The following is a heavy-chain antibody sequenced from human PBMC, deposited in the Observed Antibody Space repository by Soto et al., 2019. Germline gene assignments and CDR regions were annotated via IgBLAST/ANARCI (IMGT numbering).Heavy chain of an antibody. J-gene: IGHJ6*02. CDR2: INHSGST. D-gene: IGHD3-9*01. CDR3: SRVTGRYYYGMDV. V-gene: IGHV4-34*01. CDR1: GGSFSGYY. Sequence: SETLSLTSAVYGGSFSGYYWSWIRQPPGKGLEWIVEINHSGSTNYNPSLKSRVTISVDTSKNQFSLKLSSVTAADTAVYYCSRVTGRYYYGMDVWGQGTSVTVSS.